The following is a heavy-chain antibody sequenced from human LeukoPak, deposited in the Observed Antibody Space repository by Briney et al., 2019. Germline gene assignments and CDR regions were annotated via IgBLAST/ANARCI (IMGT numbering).Heavy chain of an antibody. Sequence: PGGSLRLSCAASGFTFSSYAMSWVRQAPGKGLEWVSAISGSGGSTYYADSVKGRFTISRDNSKNTLYLQMNSLRAEDTAVYYCAKTQLPYSSSWSQPDYWGQGTLVTVSS. V-gene: IGHV3-23*01. CDR3: AKTQLPYSSSWSQPDY. D-gene: IGHD6-13*01. CDR2: ISGSGGST. J-gene: IGHJ4*02. CDR1: GFTFSSYA.